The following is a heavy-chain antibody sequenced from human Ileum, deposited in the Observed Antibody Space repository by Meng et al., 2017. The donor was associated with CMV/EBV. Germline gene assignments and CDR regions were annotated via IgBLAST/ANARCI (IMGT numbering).Heavy chain of an antibody. J-gene: IGHJ4*02. CDR3: ARVQLSGVFDY. D-gene: IGHD1-26*01. CDR1: GDPCTNSG. CDR2: INTYNDNS. Sequence: QVQLVQSESEVKKPGASVKVSCKTSGDPCTNSGITWVRQAPGQGLEWMGWINTYNDNSNSAQKFQDRFTMTKDTSTRTAHMELRSLTSDDTAVYYCARVQLSGVFDYWGQGTLVTVSS. V-gene: IGHV1-18*01.